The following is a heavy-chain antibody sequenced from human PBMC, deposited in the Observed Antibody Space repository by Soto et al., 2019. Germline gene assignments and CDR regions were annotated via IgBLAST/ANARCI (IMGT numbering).Heavy chain of an antibody. V-gene: IGHV4-39*01. D-gene: IGHD2-15*01. CDR3: AKVVVAATRHTDFDS. Sequence: SETLSLTCTVSGGSINSNNYYWAWIRQPPGKGLAWIASIYYDGSTYYNPSLKSRVTISIDTSKNQFSLRLRSVTAADTAIYYCAKVVVAATRHTDFDSWGQGTLVTVSS. CDR2: IYYDGST. CDR1: GGSINSNNYY. J-gene: IGHJ4*02.